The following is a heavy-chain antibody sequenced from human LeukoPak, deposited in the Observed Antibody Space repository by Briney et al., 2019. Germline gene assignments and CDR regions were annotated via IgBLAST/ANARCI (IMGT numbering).Heavy chain of an antibody. CDR2: IYYSGST. J-gene: IGHJ4*02. Sequence: KPSQTLSLTCTVSGGPISSSSYYWGWIRQPPGKGLEWIGSIYYSGSTYYNPSLKSRVTISVDTSKNQFSLKLSSVTAADTAVYYCARDFRERWQYYFDYWGQGTLVTVSS. V-gene: IGHV4-39*07. CDR1: GGPISSSSYY. CDR3: ARDFRERWQYYFDY. D-gene: IGHD1-26*01.